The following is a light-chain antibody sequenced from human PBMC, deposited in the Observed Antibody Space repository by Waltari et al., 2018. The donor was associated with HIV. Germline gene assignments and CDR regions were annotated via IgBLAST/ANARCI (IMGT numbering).Light chain of an antibody. CDR3: CSYAGSSAFV. CDR2: EVT. V-gene: IGLV2-23*02. J-gene: IGLJ1*01. CDR1: SRDVGSYNL. Sequence: QSALTQPASASGSPGQSITISCTGTSRDVGSYNLVSWYQHHPGKAPKLMIFEVTKRPSGVSNRFSGSKSGNTASLTISGLQADDEADYYCCSYAGSSAFVFGTGTKVTVL.